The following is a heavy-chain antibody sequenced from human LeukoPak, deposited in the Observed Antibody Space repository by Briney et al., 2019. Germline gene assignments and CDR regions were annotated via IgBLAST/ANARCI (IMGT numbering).Heavy chain of an antibody. Sequence: PSETLSLTCTVSGGSISSYYWSWIRQPPGKGLEWIGYIYYSGSTNYNPSLKSRVTISVDTSKNQFSLKLSSVTAADTAVYYCARGTLIVGVNYYFDYWGQGTLVTVSS. D-gene: IGHD1-26*01. V-gene: IGHV4-59*01. CDR1: GGSISSYY. CDR2: IYYSGST. J-gene: IGHJ4*02. CDR3: ARGTLIVGVNYYFDY.